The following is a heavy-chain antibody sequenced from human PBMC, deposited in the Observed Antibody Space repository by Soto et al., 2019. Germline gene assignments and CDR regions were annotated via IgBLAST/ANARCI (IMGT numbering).Heavy chain of an antibody. J-gene: IGHJ4*02. CDR3: ARHEQKVTKFDY. CDR1: GDTISTGGYT. Sequence: SETLSLTCDVSGDTISTGGYTWAWIRQPPGKGLEWIGYIYYSGSTNYNPSLKSRVTISVDTSKNQFSLKLSSVTAADTAVYYCARHEQKVTKFDYWGQGTLVTVSS. CDR2: IYYSGST. V-gene: IGHV4-61*05. D-gene: IGHD4-17*01.